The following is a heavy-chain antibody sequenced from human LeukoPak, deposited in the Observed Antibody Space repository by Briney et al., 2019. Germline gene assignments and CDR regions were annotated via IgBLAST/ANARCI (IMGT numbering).Heavy chain of an antibody. D-gene: IGHD2-15*01. V-gene: IGHV4-30-4*01. CDR3: ARYYCSGGSCYSAVPNYFDY. CDR2: IYYSGST. CDR1: GGSISSGDYY. J-gene: IGHJ4*02. Sequence: SETLSLTCTVSGGSISSGDYYWSWIRQPPGKGLEWIGYIYYSGSTYYNPSLKSRVTISVDTSKNQFSLKLSSVTAADTAVYYCARYYCSGGSCYSAVPNYFDYWGQGTLVTVSS.